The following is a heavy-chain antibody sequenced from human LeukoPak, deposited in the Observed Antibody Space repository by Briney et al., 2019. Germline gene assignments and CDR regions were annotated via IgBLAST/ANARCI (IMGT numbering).Heavy chain of an antibody. J-gene: IGHJ4*02. CDR1: GFNFRDYA. CDR3: ARASWISHADAVC. CDR2: LRGNDET. V-gene: IGHV3-23*01. Sequence: PGGSLRHSCAASGFNFRDYAMSWVRQSPARGLEWVSSLRGNDETFCANSVRGRFTLSRDNSKNTVYLQLNNLRVEDTAIYYCARASWISHADAVCWGQGTLVTVAS. D-gene: IGHD2-2*03.